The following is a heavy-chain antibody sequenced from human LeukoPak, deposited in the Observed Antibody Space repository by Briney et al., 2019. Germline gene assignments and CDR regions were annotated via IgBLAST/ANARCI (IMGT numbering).Heavy chain of an antibody. J-gene: IGHJ4*02. D-gene: IGHD3-22*01. CDR1: GFTFSSYA. Sequence: GRSLRLSCAASGFTFSSYALHWVRQAPGKGLEGVAVISHDGSSKYYADSARGRFTISRDDSKNTLYLQMNSLRAEDTAVYYCARDQYYDSSGYRFDYWGQGTLVTVSS. CDR2: ISHDGSSK. V-gene: IGHV3-30-3*01. CDR3: ARDQYYDSSGYRFDY.